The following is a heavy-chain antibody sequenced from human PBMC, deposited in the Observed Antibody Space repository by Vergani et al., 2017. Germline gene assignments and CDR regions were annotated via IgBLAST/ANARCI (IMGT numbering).Heavy chain of an antibody. D-gene: IGHD3-3*01. CDR2: ISYDGSNK. CDR3: ARALAHRFLEWLHAFDI. J-gene: IGHJ3*02. CDR1: GFTFSSYA. V-gene: IGHV3-30-3*01. Sequence: QVQLVESGGGVVQPGRSLRLSCAASGFTFSSYAMHWVRQAPGKGLEWVAVISYDGSNKYYADSVKGRFTISRDNSKNTLYLQMNSLRAEDTAVYYCARALAHRFLEWLHAFDIWGQGTMVTVSS.